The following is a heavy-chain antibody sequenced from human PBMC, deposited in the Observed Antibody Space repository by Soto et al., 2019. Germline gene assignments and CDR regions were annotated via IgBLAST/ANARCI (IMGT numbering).Heavy chain of an antibody. Sequence: GESLNISCKGSGYSFTTYWISWVRQMPGKGLEWMGRIDPTDFYTNYSPSFQGHVTISDDKSINTAYLQWSSLKASDTAVYYCPKGFWSGRLYCALHDWAQGTTETDSS. D-gene: IGHD3-3*01. J-gene: IGHJ6*02. CDR1: GYSFTTYW. CDR2: IDPTDFYT. CDR3: PKGFWSGRLYCALHD. V-gene: IGHV5-10-1*01.